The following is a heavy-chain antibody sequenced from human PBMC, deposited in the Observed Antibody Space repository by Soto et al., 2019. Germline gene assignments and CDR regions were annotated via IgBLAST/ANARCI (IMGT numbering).Heavy chain of an antibody. D-gene: IGHD6-19*01. CDR3: ATREQWLVGNNWFDP. J-gene: IGHJ5*02. V-gene: IGHV1-24*01. Sequence: GASVKVSCKVSGYTLTELAMHWVRHAPGKGLEWMGGFDPEDGETIYAQKFQGRVTMTEDTSTDTAYMELSSLRSEDTAVYYCATREQWLVGNNWFDPWGQGTLVTVSS. CDR1: GYTLTELA. CDR2: FDPEDGET.